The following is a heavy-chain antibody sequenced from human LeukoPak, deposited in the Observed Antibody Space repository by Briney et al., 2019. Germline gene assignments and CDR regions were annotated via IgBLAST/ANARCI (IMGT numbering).Heavy chain of an antibody. V-gene: IGHV4-39*01. Sequence: PSETLSLTCTVSGGSISSGSYYWGWIRQPPGKGLEWIGSIYYSGSTYYNPSLKSRVTISVDTSKNQFSLKLSSVTAADTAVYYCARHCENWGSCTLFDYWGQGTLVTVSS. J-gene: IGHJ4*02. D-gene: IGHD3-16*01. CDR1: GGSISSGSYY. CDR2: IYYSGST. CDR3: ARHCENWGSCTLFDY.